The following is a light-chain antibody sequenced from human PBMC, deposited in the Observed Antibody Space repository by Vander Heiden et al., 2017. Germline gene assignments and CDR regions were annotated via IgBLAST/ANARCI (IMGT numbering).Light chain of an antibody. CDR2: DVS. V-gene: IGLV2-11*01. CDR3: CSYAGTYTFYV. CDR1: SSDVGAYNY. Sequence: QSALTQPRSVSGSPGPSVTISCTGTSSDVGAYNYVSWYQQHPAKAPNLLIYDVSKRPSGVPDRFSGSKSGNTASLTISGLQAEDEADYYCCSYAGTYTFYVFGTGTKFTVL. J-gene: IGLJ1*01.